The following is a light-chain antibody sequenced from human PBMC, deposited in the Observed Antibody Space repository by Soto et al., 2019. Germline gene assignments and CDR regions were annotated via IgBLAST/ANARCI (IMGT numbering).Light chain of an antibody. CDR2: DVS. Sequence: QSAVTQPASVSGSPGRSITISCTGTSSDVGGYNYVSWYQQHPGKAPKLMIYDVSNRPSGVSNRFSGSKSGNTASLTISGLQAEDEADYYCSSYTSSSTVVFGGGTKLTVL. CDR1: SSDVGGYNY. CDR3: SSYTSSSTVV. J-gene: IGLJ2*01. V-gene: IGLV2-14*01.